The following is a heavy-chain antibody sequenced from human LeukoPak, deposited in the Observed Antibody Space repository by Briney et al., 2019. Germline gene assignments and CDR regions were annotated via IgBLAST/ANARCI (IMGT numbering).Heavy chain of an antibody. Sequence: QTGGSLRLSCAASGFTFSDHSMNWVRQAPGKGLEWISYIGIDSGNTNYADSVKGRFTISGDKAKNSLYLQMNSLRVEDTAVYYCARDYKYAFDNWGQGTLVTVSS. J-gene: IGHJ4*02. V-gene: IGHV3-48*01. CDR1: GFTFSDHS. D-gene: IGHD5-24*01. CDR3: ARDYKYAFDN. CDR2: IGIDSGNT.